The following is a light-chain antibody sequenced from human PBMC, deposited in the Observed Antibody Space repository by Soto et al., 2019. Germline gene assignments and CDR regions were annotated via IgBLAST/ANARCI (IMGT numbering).Light chain of an antibody. J-gene: IGKJ4*01. V-gene: IGKV1-27*01. CDR1: LPISNY. CDR3: EKYNSPPLT. CDR2: AAS. Sequence: DLRMTQCPSSLSAFVGNRVTITCRASLPISNYLALYQQNPGKIPNLLIYAASTVQAGVPSLFSGSGSETDFTLTISSLQSEDGAAYYCEKYNSPPLTFGGGTKVDSK.